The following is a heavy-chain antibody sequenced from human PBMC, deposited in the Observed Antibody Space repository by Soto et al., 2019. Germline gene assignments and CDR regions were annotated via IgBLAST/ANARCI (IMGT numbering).Heavy chain of an antibody. CDR1: GGSMRSGGYS. D-gene: IGHD3-22*01. CDR3: AAIGYYRNSGMDV. Sequence: SETLFLTCAGSGGSMRSGGYSWSWFWPPPGKGLEWIGYIYHSGSTYYNPSLKSRVTISVDRSQNQFSLKLRSVTAADTAVYHSAAIGYYRNSGMDVCGQEPSVSVSS. V-gene: IGHV4-30-2*01. J-gene: IGHJ6*02. CDR2: IYHSGST.